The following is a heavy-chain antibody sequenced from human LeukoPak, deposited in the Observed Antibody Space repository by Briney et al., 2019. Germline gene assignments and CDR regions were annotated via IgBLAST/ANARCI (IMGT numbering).Heavy chain of an antibody. CDR2: IYPGDSDT. J-gene: IGHJ4*02. D-gene: IGHD3-22*01. CDR3: ARRDSSGYYYNYFDY. V-gene: IGHV5-51*01. Sequence: GESLRISCKGSGYSFTSYWIGWVRQMPGKGLEWMGIIYPGDSDTRYSPSFQGQVTISADKSISTAYLQWSSLKASDTAMYYCARRDSSGYYYNYFDYWGQGTLVTVSS. CDR1: GYSFTSYW.